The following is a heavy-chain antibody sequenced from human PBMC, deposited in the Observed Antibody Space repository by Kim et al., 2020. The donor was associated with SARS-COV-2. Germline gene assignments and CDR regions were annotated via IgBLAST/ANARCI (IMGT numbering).Heavy chain of an antibody. CDR1: GFTFSSYA. V-gene: IGHV3-30*04. J-gene: IGHJ6*02. Sequence: GGSLRLSCAASGFTFSSYAMHWVRQAPGKGLEWVAVISYDGSNKYYADSVKGRFTISRDNSKNTLYLQMNSLRAEDTAVYYCARGIAVAGTWDGMDVWGQGTTVTVSS. CDR3: ARGIAVAGTWDGMDV. CDR2: ISYDGSNK. D-gene: IGHD6-19*01.